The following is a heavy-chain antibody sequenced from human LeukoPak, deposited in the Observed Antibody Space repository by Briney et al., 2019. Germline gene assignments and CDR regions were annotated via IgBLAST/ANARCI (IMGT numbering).Heavy chain of an antibody. Sequence: GGSLRLSCAASGFTFDDYAIHWVRQAPGKGLEWVSGINWNSGSKHYADSVKGRFTISRDNAKNSLYLQMNSLRAEDTAVYYCARGPYASGSYGRRGWVHYMDVWGKGTTVTISS. J-gene: IGHJ6*03. CDR1: GFTFDDYA. CDR2: INWNSGSK. CDR3: ARGPYASGSYGRRGWVHYMDV. D-gene: IGHD3-10*01. V-gene: IGHV3-9*01.